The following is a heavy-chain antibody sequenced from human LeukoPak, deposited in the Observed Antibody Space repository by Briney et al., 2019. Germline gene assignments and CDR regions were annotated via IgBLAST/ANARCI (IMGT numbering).Heavy chain of an antibody. Sequence: SETLSLTCTVSGGSISSGTHYYNWIRQHPGKGLEWIGYIYYTGITSYNPSLRGRVGMSVDTSMNQVSLKVTSLTAADTAVYYCAASSGVTLGRFWGQGALVTVSS. V-gene: IGHV4-31*03. CDR1: GGSISSGTHY. CDR3: AASSGVTLGRF. CDR2: IYYTGIT. D-gene: IGHD4/OR15-4a*01. J-gene: IGHJ4*02.